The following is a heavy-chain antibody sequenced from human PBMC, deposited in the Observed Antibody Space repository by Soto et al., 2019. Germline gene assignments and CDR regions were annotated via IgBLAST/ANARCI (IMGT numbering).Heavy chain of an antibody. Sequence: SVEVSCTASGGTFSSCASSWVRQAPGQGLEWMGGIIPIFGTANYTQKFQGRVTITADESTSTAYMELSSLRSEDTAVYYCARVLLYDILTGPLGYWGQGTLVTVSS. D-gene: IGHD3-9*01. V-gene: IGHV1-69*13. CDR3: ARVLLYDILTGPLGY. CDR2: IIPIFGTA. J-gene: IGHJ4*02. CDR1: GGTFSSCA.